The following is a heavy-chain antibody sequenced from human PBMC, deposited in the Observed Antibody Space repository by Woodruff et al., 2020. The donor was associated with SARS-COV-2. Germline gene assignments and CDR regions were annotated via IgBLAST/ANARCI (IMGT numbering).Heavy chain of an antibody. V-gene: IGHV3-49*02. J-gene: IGHJ4*02. Sequence: KGRFTISRDDSKSIAYLQMNSLKTEDTAVYYCTRVRIAAAGTTQVAGYFDYWGQGTLVTVSS. D-gene: IGHD6-13*01. CDR3: TRVRIAAAGTTQVAGYFDY.